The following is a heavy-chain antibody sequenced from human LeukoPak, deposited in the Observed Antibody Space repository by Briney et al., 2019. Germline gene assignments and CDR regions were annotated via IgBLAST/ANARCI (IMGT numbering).Heavy chain of an antibody. CDR1: GYTFTSYG. J-gene: IGHJ4*02. Sequence: ASVKVSCKASGYTFTSYGISWVRQAPGQGLEWMGWISAYNGNTNYAQKLQGRVTMTTDTSTSTAYMELRSLRSDDTAVYYCARVPPDWRDILATIGPFYFDYWGQGTLVTVSS. D-gene: IGHD5-12*01. V-gene: IGHV1-18*01. CDR3: ARVPPDWRDILATIGPFYFDY. CDR2: ISAYNGNT.